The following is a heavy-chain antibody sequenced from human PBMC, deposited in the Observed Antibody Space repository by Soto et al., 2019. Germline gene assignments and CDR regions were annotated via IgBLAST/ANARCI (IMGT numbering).Heavy chain of an antibody. Sequence: EVQLLESGGGLVQPGGSLRLSCAASGFRFRTRAMSWVRQAPGKGLEWVPSIRPGGDSTYYADSVKGRFAVSRDNSNVTLYLQMDSLRVEDTAIYYCTTHEEGAPWAGGFDSWGQGTLVTVSS. CDR1: GFRFRTRA. CDR3: TTHEEGAPWAGGFDS. D-gene: IGHD1-26*01. V-gene: IGHV3-23*01. CDR2: IRPGGDST. J-gene: IGHJ5*01.